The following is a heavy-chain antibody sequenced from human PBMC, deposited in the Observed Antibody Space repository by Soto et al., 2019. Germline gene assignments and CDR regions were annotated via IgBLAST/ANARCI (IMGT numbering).Heavy chain of an antibody. Sequence: PSETLSLTCAVYGGSFSGYYWSWIRQPPGKGLEWIGEINHSGSTNYNPSLKSRVTISVDTSKNQFSLKLSSVTAADTAVYYCARGVAGGGYYYRYYYYGIDVWGQGTTVTVSS. CDR1: GGSFSGYY. CDR3: ARGVAGGGYYYRYYYYGIDV. CDR2: INHSGST. V-gene: IGHV4-34*01. D-gene: IGHD3-22*01. J-gene: IGHJ6*02.